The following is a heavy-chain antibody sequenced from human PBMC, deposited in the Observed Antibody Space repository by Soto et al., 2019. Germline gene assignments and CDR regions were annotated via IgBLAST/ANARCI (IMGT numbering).Heavy chain of an antibody. CDR1: GGSINTFY. J-gene: IGHJ4*02. D-gene: IGHD3-10*01. CDR2: IFSSGST. Sequence: PSETLSLTCTASGGSINTFYWSWVRQPAGKGLEWIGRIFSSGSTSFNPSLESRVAMSVDTSKNHFSLNLSSVTAADMAVYYCARDDPYGPVDYWGRGTLVTVSS. CDR3: ARDDPYGPVDY. V-gene: IGHV4-4*07.